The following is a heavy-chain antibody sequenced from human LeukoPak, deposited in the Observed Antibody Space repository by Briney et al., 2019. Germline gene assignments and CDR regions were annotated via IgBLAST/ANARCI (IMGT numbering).Heavy chain of an antibody. CDR1: GGSISSGDYY. CDR2: IYYSGST. D-gene: IGHD3-3*01. V-gene: IGHV4-30-4*01. CDR3: ASLYDIWSGYYTDY. Sequence: SQTLSLTCTVSGGSISSGDYYWSWIRQPPGKGLEWIGYIYYSGSTYYNPSLKSRVTISLDTSKNQFPLNLSSVTAADTAVYYCASLYDIWSGYYTDYWGQGALVTVSS. J-gene: IGHJ4*02.